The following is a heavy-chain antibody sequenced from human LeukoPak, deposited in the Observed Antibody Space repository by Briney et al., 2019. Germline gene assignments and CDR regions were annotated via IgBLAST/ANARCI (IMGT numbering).Heavy chain of an antibody. CDR3: ARDAYDSSGSDY. D-gene: IGHD3-22*01. CDR1: GFTFSSYA. J-gene: IGHJ4*02. CDR2: ISYDGSNK. V-gene: IGHV3-30-3*01. Sequence: GRSLRLSCAASGFTFSSYATHWVRQAPGKGLEWVAVISYDGSNKYYADSAKGRFTISRDNSKNTLYLQMNSLRAEDTAVYYCARDAYDSSGSDYWGQGTLVTVSS.